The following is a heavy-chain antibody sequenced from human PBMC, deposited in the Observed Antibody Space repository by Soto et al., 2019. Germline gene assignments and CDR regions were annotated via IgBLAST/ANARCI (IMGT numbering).Heavy chain of an antibody. V-gene: IGHV3-30-3*01. J-gene: IGHJ4*02. D-gene: IGHD5-12*01. CDR3: AREKAQDGYNSQGGYFDY. Sequence: QVQLVESGGGVVQPGRSLRLSCAASGFTFSSYAMHWVRQAPGKGLAWVAVISYDGSNKYYAYSVKGRFTISRDNSKNTLYLQMNSLTAVDTAVYYCAREKAQDGYNSQGGYFDYWCQGTLVTVCS. CDR2: ISYDGSNK. CDR1: GFTFSSYA.